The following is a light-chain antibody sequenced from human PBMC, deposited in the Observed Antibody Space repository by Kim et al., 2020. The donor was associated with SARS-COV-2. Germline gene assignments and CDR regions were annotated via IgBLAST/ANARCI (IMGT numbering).Light chain of an antibody. CDR2: KAS. V-gene: IGKV1-5*03. J-gene: IGKJ2*01. CDR3: QQYNSYSGYT. CDR1: QSISSW. Sequence: DIQMTQSPSTLSASVGDRVTITCRASQSISSWLAWYQQKPGKAPKLLIYKASSLESWVPSRFSDSGSGTEFTLTISSLQPDDFATYYCQQYNSYSGYTFGQGTKLEI.